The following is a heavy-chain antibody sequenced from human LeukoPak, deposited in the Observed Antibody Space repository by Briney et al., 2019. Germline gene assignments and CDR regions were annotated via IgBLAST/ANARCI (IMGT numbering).Heavy chain of an antibody. D-gene: IGHD3-10*01. V-gene: IGHV3-30*18. CDR1: GLPIADFA. CDR3: AKEDGTYGSGSYYPGY. Sequence: GGSLRLSCVASGLPIADFAMHWVRQAPGKGLEWVAVISSDGSNKYYADSVKGRFTISRDNSKNTLYLQMNSLRAEDTAVYYCAKEDGTYGSGSYYPGYWGQGTLVTVSS. CDR2: ISSDGSNK. J-gene: IGHJ4*02.